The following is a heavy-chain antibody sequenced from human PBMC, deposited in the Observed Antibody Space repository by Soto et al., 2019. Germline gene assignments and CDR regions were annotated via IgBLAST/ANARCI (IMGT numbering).Heavy chain of an antibody. CDR1: GFTFSSYA. CDR3: ASPPITTIDD. J-gene: IGHJ4*02. D-gene: IGHD3-10*01. CDR2: ISYDGSNK. Sequence: QVQLVESGGGVVQPGRSLRLSCAASGFTFSSYAMHWVRQAPGKGLEWVAVISYDGSNKYYADSVKGRFTISRDNSKNTLYLQMNRLRAEDTAVYYWASPPITTIDDWGQGTLVTVSS. V-gene: IGHV3-30-3*01.